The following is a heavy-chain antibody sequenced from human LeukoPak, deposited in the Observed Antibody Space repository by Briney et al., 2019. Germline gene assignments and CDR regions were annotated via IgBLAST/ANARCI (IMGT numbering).Heavy chain of an antibody. Sequence: SETLSLTCTVSGASISSYYWSWIRQPPGKGPEWLGYVYHSGSTNYNPSLKSRVTISLDTSKKQISLKLSSATAADTAVYYCARLGGEWDLRRYGMDVWGQGTTVTVSS. J-gene: IGHJ6*02. V-gene: IGHV4-59*08. D-gene: IGHD1-26*01. CDR1: GASISSYY. CDR3: ARLGGEWDLRRYGMDV. CDR2: VYHSGST.